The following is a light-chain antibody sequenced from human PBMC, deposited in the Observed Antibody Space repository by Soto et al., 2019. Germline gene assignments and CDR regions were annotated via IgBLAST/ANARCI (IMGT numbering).Light chain of an antibody. CDR3: QQLDFFPPT. CDR1: HNINNF. Sequence: DIQLTQSPSFLSASVGDRVSITCRASHNINNFLAWYQQKPGKAPMLLISAATSLRTGVPSRFSGSGSGTEFTLTISSLQPEDFGDYYCQQLDFFPPTFGGGTKVEIK. J-gene: IGKJ4*01. CDR2: AAT. V-gene: IGKV1-9*01.